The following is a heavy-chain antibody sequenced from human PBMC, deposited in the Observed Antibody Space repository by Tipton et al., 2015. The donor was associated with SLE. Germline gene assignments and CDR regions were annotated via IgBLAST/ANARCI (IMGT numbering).Heavy chain of an antibody. CDR3: ARHFPRHYDSRTYSEAFEI. J-gene: IGHJ3*02. CDR1: GGSISGYY. CDR2: SGST. D-gene: IGHD3-22*01. Sequence: TLSLTCTVSGGSISGYYWTWIRQPPGKGLEWIGRSGSTYYNPSLTSRVSTSVDTSKNQFSLKLTSVTAADTAVYYCARHFPRHYDSRTYSEAFEIRGQGTMVTVSS. V-gene: IGHV4-39*01.